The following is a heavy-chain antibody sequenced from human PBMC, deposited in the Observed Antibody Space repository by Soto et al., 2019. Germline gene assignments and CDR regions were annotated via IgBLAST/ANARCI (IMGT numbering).Heavy chain of an antibody. CDR3: VKDRFVNY. V-gene: IGHV3-64D*06. D-gene: IGHD3-3*01. CDR2: ISSNGVST. J-gene: IGHJ4*02. Sequence: GRSLRLSCSASGLNFNDYAMHWVRQAAGKGLKYVSSISSNGVSTYYAGSVKGRFTISRDNSKNTLYLQMNSLRVEDTAVYSCVKDRFVNYWGQGALVTVSS. CDR1: GLNFNDYA.